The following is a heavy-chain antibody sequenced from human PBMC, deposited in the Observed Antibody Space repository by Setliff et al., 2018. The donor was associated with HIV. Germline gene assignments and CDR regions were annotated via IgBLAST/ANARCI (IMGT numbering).Heavy chain of an antibody. CDR1: GFTFSDYG. Sequence: GGSLRLSCAASGFTFSDYGMHWVRQAPGKGLEWVALIWYDGSNKYYAESVEGRFTVSRDNSNNTLYLQMNSLRPEDTAVYYCARAPSSYDFWSGYYYYYMDVWGKGTTVTVSS. CDR3: ARAPSSYDFWSGYYYYYMDV. D-gene: IGHD3-3*01. J-gene: IGHJ6*03. V-gene: IGHV3-30*02. CDR2: IWYDGSNK.